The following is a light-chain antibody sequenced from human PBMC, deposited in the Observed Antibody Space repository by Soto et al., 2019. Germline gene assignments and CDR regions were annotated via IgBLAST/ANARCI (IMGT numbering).Light chain of an antibody. CDR1: QTISSS. CDR3: QQYNSYWT. V-gene: IGKV1-5*03. CDR2: KAS. J-gene: IGKJ1*01. Sequence: DIQMTQSPSTLSASVGDRVTITCRASQTISSSLAWYQQKPGEAPKLLIYKASSLESGVPSRFSGSGSGTEFTLTISSLQPDDFATYYCQQYNSYWTFGQGTKV.